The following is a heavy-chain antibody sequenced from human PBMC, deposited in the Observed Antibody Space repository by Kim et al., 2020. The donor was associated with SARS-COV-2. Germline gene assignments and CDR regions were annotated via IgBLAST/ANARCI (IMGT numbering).Heavy chain of an antibody. V-gene: IGHV4-59*01. D-gene: IGHD3-3*01. Sequence: STNYHPSRKSRVTISGDTSKNQFSLKLSSVTAADTAVYYCARVLRDAFDIWGQGTMVTVSS. CDR3: ARVLRDAFDI. J-gene: IGHJ3*02. CDR2: ST.